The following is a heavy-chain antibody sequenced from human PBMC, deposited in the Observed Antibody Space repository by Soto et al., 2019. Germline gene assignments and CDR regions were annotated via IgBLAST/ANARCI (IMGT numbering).Heavy chain of an antibody. Sequence: GGSLRLSCAASGFTFSNAWMNWVRQAPGKGLEWVGRIKSKTDGRKKDYAAPVKGRFTTSRDDSNNKLYLQMNSLKTEDTAVYYCPTGSIAARDYGMDVWGQGTTVTVSS. J-gene: IGHJ6*02. CDR2: IKSKTDGRKK. V-gene: IGHV3-15*07. CDR3: PTGSIAARDYGMDV. D-gene: IGHD6-6*01. CDR1: GFTFSNAW.